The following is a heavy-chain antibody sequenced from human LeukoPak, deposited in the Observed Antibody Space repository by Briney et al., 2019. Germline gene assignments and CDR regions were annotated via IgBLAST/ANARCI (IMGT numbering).Heavy chain of an antibody. D-gene: IGHD6-19*01. Sequence: ASVNVSCKASGYTFTGYYMHCVRQAPGQGLEWNGWINPNSGGTNYAQKFQGRVTMTRDTSISTAYMELSRLRSDDTAVYYCARGFAVAGTREKNFDYWGQGTLVTVSS. V-gene: IGHV1-2*02. CDR3: ARGFAVAGTREKNFDY. J-gene: IGHJ4*02. CDR2: INPNSGGT. CDR1: GYTFTGYY.